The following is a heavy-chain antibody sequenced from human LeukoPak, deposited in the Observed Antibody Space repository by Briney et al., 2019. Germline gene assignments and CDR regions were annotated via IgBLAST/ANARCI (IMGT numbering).Heavy chain of an antibody. Sequence: GASVKVSCKAFGYTFTSYGISWVRQAPGQGLEWMGWISAYNGNTNYAQKLQGRVTMTTDTSTSTAYMELRSLRSDDTAVYYCARVGTIVVVPAAKSLVYWGQGTLVTVSS. CDR3: ARVGTIVVVPAAKSLVY. D-gene: IGHD2-2*01. J-gene: IGHJ4*02. CDR2: ISAYNGNT. V-gene: IGHV1-18*01. CDR1: GYTFTSYG.